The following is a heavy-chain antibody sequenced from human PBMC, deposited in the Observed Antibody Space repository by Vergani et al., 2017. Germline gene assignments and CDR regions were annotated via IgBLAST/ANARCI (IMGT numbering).Heavy chain of an antibody. CDR1: GGSISSGSYY. CDR3: ARESAVAGNGVLSDY. J-gene: IGHJ4*02. D-gene: IGHD6-19*01. Sequence: QVQLQESGPGLVKPSQTLSLTCTVSGGSISSGSYYWSWIRQPAGKGLEWIGRIYTSGSTNYNPSLKSRVTMSVDTSKNQFSLKLSSVTAADTAVYYCARESAVAGNGVLSDYWGQGTLVTVSS. V-gene: IGHV4-61*02. CDR2: IYTSGST.